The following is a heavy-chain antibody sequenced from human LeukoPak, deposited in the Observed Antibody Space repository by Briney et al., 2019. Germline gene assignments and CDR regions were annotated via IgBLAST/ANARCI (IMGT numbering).Heavy chain of an antibody. CDR3: ARDYSGSLGSWFDP. Sequence: ASVKVSCKASGYTFTSYGISWVRQAPGQGLEWMGWISAYNGNTNYAQKPQGRVTMTTDTSTSTAYMELRSLRSDDTAVYYCARDYSGSLGSWFDPWGQGTLVTVSS. CDR2: ISAYNGNT. V-gene: IGHV1-18*01. CDR1: GYTFTSYG. D-gene: IGHD6-13*01. J-gene: IGHJ5*02.